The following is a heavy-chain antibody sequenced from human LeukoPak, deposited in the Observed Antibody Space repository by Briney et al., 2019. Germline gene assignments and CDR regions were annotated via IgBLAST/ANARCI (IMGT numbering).Heavy chain of an antibody. D-gene: IGHD3-22*01. CDR1: GGSFSGYY. CDR3: ARGLSMSGAFDI. V-gene: IGHV4-34*01. CDR2: INHSGST. Sequence: PSETLSLTCAVYGGSFSGYYWIWIRQPPGKGLEWIGEINHSGSTNYNPSLKSRVTISVDTSNKQFSLKLSSVTAADTAVYYCARGLSMSGAFDIWGQGTMVTVSS. J-gene: IGHJ3*02.